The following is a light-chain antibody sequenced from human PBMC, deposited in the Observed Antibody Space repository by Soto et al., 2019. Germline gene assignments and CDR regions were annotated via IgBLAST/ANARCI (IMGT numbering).Light chain of an antibody. CDR2: DAS. CDR1: QGISRW. Sequence: DIQMTQSPSTLSASLGDRVTITCRASQGISRWLAWYQQRPGKAPKLLIYDASTLHSGVSSRFSGSGSGTEFTLTISSLQPNDSATYYCQQYTTYWTFGQGTKGEIK. V-gene: IGKV1-5*01. CDR3: QQYTTYWT. J-gene: IGKJ1*01.